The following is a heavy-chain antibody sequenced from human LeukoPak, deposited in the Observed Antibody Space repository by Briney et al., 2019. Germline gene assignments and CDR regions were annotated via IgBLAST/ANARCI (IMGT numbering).Heavy chain of an antibody. CDR1: GFTFRDYW. Sequence: GRSLRLSCAASGFTFRDYWMHWVRQAPGKGLVWVSHINPDGTTTTYADSVKGRFTISRDNAKNTLYLQMNSLRAEDTAVYYCADPFADAFDIWGQGTMVTVSS. V-gene: IGHV3-74*03. J-gene: IGHJ3*02. CDR3: ADPFADAFDI. CDR2: INPDGTTT. D-gene: IGHD3-3*01.